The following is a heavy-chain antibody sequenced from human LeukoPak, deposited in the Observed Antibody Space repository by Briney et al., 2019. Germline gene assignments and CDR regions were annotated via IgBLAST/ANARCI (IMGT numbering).Heavy chain of an antibody. Sequence: SETLSLTCTVSGRSISSSSYYWGWIRQPPGKGLEWIGSIYYSGSTYYNPSLKSRVTISVDTSKNQLSLKLSSVTAADTAVYYCARIEISSGWYYFDYWGQGTLVTVSS. CDR2: IYYSGST. J-gene: IGHJ4*02. CDR3: ARIEISSGWYYFDY. CDR1: GRSISSSSYY. V-gene: IGHV4-39*07. D-gene: IGHD6-19*01.